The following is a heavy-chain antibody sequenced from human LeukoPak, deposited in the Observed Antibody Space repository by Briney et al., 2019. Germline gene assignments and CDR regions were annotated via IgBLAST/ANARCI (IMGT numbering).Heavy chain of an antibody. CDR3: ARHQIVGATRSPFDY. CDR2: IYPGGSDT. V-gene: IGHV5-51*01. D-gene: IGHD1-26*01. CDR1: GSHFNKYW. Sequence: GGPLHISCQGPGSHFNKYWIGGARQVPGQGLEWMGIIYPGGSDTRYSPSFQGQVTISADKSISTAYLQWSSLKASRSAMYYCARHQIVGATRSPFDYWGQGTLVTVSS. J-gene: IGHJ4*02.